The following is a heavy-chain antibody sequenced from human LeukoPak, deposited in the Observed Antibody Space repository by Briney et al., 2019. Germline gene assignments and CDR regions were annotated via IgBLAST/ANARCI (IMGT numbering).Heavy chain of an antibody. CDR2: ISSNGGST. Sequence: PGGSLRLSCAASGFTFSSYAMHWVRQAPGKGLEYVSAISSNGGSTYYANSVKGRFTISRDNSKNTLYLQMGSLRAEDMAVYYFARVRAGYGDYDYWGQGTLVTVSS. D-gene: IGHD4-17*01. J-gene: IGHJ4*02. V-gene: IGHV3-64*01. CDR1: GFTFSSYA. CDR3: ARVRAGYGDYDY.